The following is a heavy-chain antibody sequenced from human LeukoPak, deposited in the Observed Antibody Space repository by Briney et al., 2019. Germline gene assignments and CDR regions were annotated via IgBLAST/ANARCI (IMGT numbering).Heavy chain of an antibody. CDR1: GYTLTELS. D-gene: IGHD4-23*01. CDR2: FDPEDGET. V-gene: IGHV1-24*01. CDR3: ATPVPLYYGGNSYLGY. Sequence: ASVKVSCKVSGYTLTELSMHWVRQAPGKGLEWMGGFDPEDGETIYAQKFQGRVTMTEDTSTDTAHMELSSLRSEDTAVYYCATPVPLYYGGNSYLGYWGQGTLVTVSS. J-gene: IGHJ4*02.